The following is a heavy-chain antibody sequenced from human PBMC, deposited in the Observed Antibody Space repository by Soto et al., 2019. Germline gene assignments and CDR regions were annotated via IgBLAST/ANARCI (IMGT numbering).Heavy chain of an antibody. CDR3: ALGSVHTVDSSGFYEY. J-gene: IGHJ4*02. CDR1: GGSFSAYY. V-gene: IGHV4-34*01. Sequence: PSEKLSLTCAVYGGSFSAYYWSWIRQPPGKGLEWIGEINHSGGTSYNPSLKSRVTISVDASKSQFSLKLTPVTAAYRAVYYCALGSVHTVDSSGFYEYWGLGTPV. CDR2: INHSGGT. D-gene: IGHD3-22*01.